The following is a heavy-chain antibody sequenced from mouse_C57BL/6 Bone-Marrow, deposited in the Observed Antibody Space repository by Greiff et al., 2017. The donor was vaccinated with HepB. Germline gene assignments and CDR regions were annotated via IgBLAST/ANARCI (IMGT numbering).Heavy chain of an antibody. CDR1: GYTFTSYW. CDR2: INPSDSYI. CDR3: ARSTFLHAWFAM. D-gene: IGHD2-10*01. J-gene: IGHJ3*01. V-gene: IGHV1-50*01. Sequence: QVQLQQPGAEFVKPGASVKLSCKASGYTFTSYWMQWVKQRPGQGLEWIGEINPSDSYINYNQKFKGKATLTVDTSSSTAYMQLSSLTSEDSAVYYCARSTFLHAWFAMWGRGTRVTVTA.